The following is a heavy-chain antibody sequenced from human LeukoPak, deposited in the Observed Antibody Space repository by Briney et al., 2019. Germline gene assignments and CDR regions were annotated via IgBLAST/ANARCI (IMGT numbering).Heavy chain of an antibody. V-gene: IGHV1-18*01. CDR2: ISAYNGNT. CDR3: ARGGGDIVVVPAAMAPNYSDY. D-gene: IGHD2-2*01. Sequence: ASVKVSYKASGGTFSSYAISWVRQAPGQGLEWMGWISAYNGNTNYAQKLQGRVTMTTDTSTSTAYMELRSLRSDDTAVYYCARGGGDIVVVPAAMAPNYSDYWGQGTLVTVSS. J-gene: IGHJ4*02. CDR1: GGTFSSYA.